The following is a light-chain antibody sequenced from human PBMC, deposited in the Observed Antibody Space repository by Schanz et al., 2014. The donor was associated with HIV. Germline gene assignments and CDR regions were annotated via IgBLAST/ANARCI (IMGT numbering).Light chain of an antibody. Sequence: EVVMTQSPATLSVSPGESAALSCRASQTVNHNFAWYQQKPGQPPRLLIYGTSTRATGIPARFSGSGSGTEFTLSISSLQSEDFAVYYCQQYGTSPGTFGQGTKVEIK. J-gene: IGKJ1*01. V-gene: IGKV3-15*01. CDR2: GTS. CDR1: QTVNHN. CDR3: QQYGTSPGT.